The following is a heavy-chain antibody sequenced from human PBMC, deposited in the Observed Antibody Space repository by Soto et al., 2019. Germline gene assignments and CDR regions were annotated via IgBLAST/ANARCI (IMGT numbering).Heavy chain of an antibody. J-gene: IGHJ4*02. Sequence: QVQLQESGPGLVKPSETLSLTCTVSGGSISSYYWSWIRQPPGKGLEWIGYIYYSGSTNYNPSLLSRATISVDTSTNHFSLMQSSVPAADAAVYSFARRYSSRFDYWGQGTLVTVSS. CDR2: IYYSGST. V-gene: IGHV4-59*08. D-gene: IGHD6-13*01. CDR3: ARRYSSRFDY. CDR1: GGSISSYY.